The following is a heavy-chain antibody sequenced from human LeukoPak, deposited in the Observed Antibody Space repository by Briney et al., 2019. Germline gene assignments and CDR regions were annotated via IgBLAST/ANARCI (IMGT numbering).Heavy chain of an antibody. CDR2: ISDAGSNK. V-gene: IGHV3-30-3*01. D-gene: IGHD1-26*01. CDR1: SFTFSYYA. J-gene: IGHJ4*02. Sequence: WVSVRFSCSASSFTFSYYAMHRLRQAPGKGLEWVAVISDAGSNKYYADSVKGRFTISRDNAKNSLYLEMNSLGAEDTAVYYCARQFVGSYGYWGQGTLVTVSS. CDR3: ARQFVGSYGY.